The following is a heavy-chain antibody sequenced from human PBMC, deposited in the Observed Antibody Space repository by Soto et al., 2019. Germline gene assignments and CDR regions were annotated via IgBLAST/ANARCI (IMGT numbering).Heavy chain of an antibody. CDR2: ISSNGVGT. V-gene: IGHV3-64*01. CDR3: ARRARPDFYYMDV. CDR1: GFTLSGYA. D-gene: IGHD6-6*01. J-gene: IGHJ6*03. Sequence: EVQLAESGGGLAQPGGSLRLSCAASGFTLSGYAMDLVRQAPGKGLEYVSGISSNGVGTYYANSVQVRFTISRDNSKNTVYLHMGSLRPENMAVYYCARRARPDFYYMDVWGKGTTVTVSS.